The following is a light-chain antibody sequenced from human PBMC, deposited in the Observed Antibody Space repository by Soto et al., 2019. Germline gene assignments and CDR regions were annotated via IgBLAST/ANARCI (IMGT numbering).Light chain of an antibody. J-gene: IGKJ1*01. V-gene: IGKV3-20*01. CDR2: GAS. CDR1: QSVSSSF. CDR3: QQYVSSPRT. Sequence: EIVLTQSPGTLSLSPGERATLSCRASQSVSSSFLAWYQQKPGQAPRLLIYGASSTATGIPDRFSGSGSGTDFTLTISRLGHDDSAVYYCQQYVSSPRTFGQGTKVEIK.